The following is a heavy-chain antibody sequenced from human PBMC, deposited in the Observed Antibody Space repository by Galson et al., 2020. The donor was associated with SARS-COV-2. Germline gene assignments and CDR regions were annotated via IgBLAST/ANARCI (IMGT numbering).Heavy chain of an antibody. Sequence: PGGSLRLSCAVSPFTFNKYWIHWVRQAPGKGLVWVSRTTHDGGVTTYADSVRGRFTVSRDNAKNTLYLHMTGLRADDTAVYYCARDVPHNALDLWGQGTLVTVSS. CDR2: TTHDGGVT. V-gene: IGHV3-74*01. CDR3: ARDVPHNALDL. D-gene: IGHD3-10*02. CDR1: PFTFNKYW. J-gene: IGHJ3*01.